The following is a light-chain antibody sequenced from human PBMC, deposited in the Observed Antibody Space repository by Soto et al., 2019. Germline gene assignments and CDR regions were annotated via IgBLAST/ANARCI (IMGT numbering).Light chain of an antibody. CDR3: QQYNKWPLT. J-gene: IGKJ4*01. V-gene: IGKV3-15*01. CDR1: QSVSNN. CDR2: FAT. Sequence: EIVMTQSPATLSVSLGEQATLSCRASQSVSNNLPGYQQKPGQAPRLLIYFATTRATGIPARFSGSGSGTEFTLTVSSVQSEDFSVYYCQQYNKWPLTFGGGTKVETK.